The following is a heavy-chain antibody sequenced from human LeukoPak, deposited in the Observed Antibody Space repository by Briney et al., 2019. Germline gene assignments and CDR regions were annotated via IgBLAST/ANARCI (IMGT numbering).Heavy chain of an antibody. J-gene: IGHJ4*02. CDR2: ISGSGGST. CDR1: GFTFSSYA. V-gene: IGHV3-23*01. CDR3: AKGELLSSHFDG. D-gene: IGHD3-10*01. Sequence: GGSLRLSCAASGFTFSSYAMSWVRQAPGKGLEWVSAISGSGGSTYYADSVKGRFTISRDNPKNTLYLQMNSLRAEDTAVYYCAKGELLSSHFDGWGQGTLVTVSS.